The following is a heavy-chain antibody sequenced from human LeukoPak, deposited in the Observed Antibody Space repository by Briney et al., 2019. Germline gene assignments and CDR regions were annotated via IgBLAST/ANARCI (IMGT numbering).Heavy chain of an antibody. CDR3: AAMYSGYDY. CDR1: GYTFTSSD. D-gene: IGHD5-12*01. V-gene: IGHV1-8*01. Sequence: AASVKVSSKASGYTFTSSDINWVRKATGQGLEWMGWINPNMGNTSYAQKFQGRVTMTRTTSISTAYMGLRSLRAEDTAVYFCAAMYSGYDYWGQGALVTVSS. CDR2: INPNMGNT. J-gene: IGHJ4*02.